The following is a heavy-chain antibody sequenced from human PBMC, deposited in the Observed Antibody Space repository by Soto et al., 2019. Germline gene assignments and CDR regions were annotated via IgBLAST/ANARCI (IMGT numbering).Heavy chain of an antibody. CDR3: ARTLFGWGIWFDP. V-gene: IGHV4-39*07. J-gene: IGHJ5*02. CDR2: IYYSGST. CDR1: GGSISSSSYY. D-gene: IGHD3-10*02. Sequence: SETLSLTCGVSGGSISSSSYYWGWIRQPPGKGLEWIGSIYYSGSTYYNPSLKSRVTISVDTSKNQFSLKLSSVTAADTAVYYCARTLFGWGIWFDPWGQGTLVTVSS.